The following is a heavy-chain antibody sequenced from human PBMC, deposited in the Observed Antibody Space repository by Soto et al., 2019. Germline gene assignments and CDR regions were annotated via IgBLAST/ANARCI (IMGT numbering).Heavy chain of an antibody. CDR1: GYTLTELS. Sequence: ASVKVSCKVSGYTLTELSMHWLRQAPGKGLEWMGGFDPEDGETIYAQKFQGRVTMTEDTSTDTAYMELSSLRSEDTAVYYCATGPDYGGNSAQYYFDYWGQGTLVTVSS. CDR3: ATGPDYGGNSAQYYFDY. CDR2: FDPEDGET. J-gene: IGHJ4*02. D-gene: IGHD4-17*01. V-gene: IGHV1-24*01.